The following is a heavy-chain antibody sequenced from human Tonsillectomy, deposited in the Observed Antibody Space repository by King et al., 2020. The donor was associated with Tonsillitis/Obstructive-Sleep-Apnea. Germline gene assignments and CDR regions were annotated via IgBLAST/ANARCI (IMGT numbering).Heavy chain of an antibody. CDR2: IDPSDSYT. J-gene: IGHJ6*03. D-gene: IGHD6-13*01. CDR3: ARLAAAPYSYMDV. CDR1: GYIFTNYW. V-gene: IGHV5-10-1*01. Sequence: QLVQSGAEVKEPGASLRISCKGSGYIFTNYWISWVRQMPGKGLEWMGRIDPSDSYTNYSPSFQGHVTISPDKSISTAYLQWSSLDAADTASYYCARLAAAPYSYMDVWGKGTTVTVSS.